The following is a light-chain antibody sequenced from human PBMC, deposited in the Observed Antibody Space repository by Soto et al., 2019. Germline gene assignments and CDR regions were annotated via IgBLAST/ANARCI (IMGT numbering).Light chain of an antibody. CDR2: DNN. Sequence: QSALTQPPSGSAAPGQKVTISCSGSSSNIGNNYVSWYQQLPGTAPKLLIYDNNKRPSGIPDRFSGSKSGTSATLGITGLQTGDEADYYCGTWDSSLSAGVFGGGTKLTVL. CDR1: SSNIGNNY. CDR3: GTWDSSLSAGV. J-gene: IGLJ3*02. V-gene: IGLV1-51*01.